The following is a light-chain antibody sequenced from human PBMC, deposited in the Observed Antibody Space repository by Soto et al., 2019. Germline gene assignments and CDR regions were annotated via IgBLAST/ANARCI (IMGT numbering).Light chain of an antibody. Sequence: DIVMTQSPLSLPVTPGEPASISCRSSQSLLHSNGYNYLDWYLQKPGQSPQLLIYLGSNRASGGXYXSSGRGSGTDFTLKISRVEAEDVGVSYCMQALQTPLTFGGGTKVEIK. J-gene: IGKJ4*01. CDR1: QSLLHSNGYNY. CDR3: MQALQTPLT. V-gene: IGKV2-28*01. CDR2: LGS.